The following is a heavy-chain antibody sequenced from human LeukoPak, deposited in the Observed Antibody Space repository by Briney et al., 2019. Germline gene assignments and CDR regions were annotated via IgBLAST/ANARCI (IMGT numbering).Heavy chain of an antibody. CDR2: INHSGST. D-gene: IGHD1-1*01. J-gene: IGHJ4*02. Sequence: GSLRLSCAASGFNFSSYEMNWVRQPPGKGLEWIGEINHSGSTNYNPSLKSRVTISVDTSKNQFSLKLSSVTAADTAVYYCARWNRMIDYWGQGTLVTVSS. CDR1: GFNFSSYE. CDR3: ARWNRMIDY. V-gene: IGHV4-34*01.